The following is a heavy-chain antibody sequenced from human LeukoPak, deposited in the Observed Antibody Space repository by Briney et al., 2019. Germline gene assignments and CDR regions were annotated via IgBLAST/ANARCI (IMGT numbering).Heavy chain of an antibody. V-gene: IGHV1-18*04. J-gene: IGHJ3*02. CDR1: GYTFTGYY. D-gene: IGHD1-26*01. Sequence: ASVKVSCKASGYTFTGYYMHWVRQAPGQGLEWLGWISDYSGDTNYAQNLQGRVTMTTDTSTTTAYMELRSLRSDDTAVYYCARVGSGNSRNTDAFDIWGQGTMVTVSS. CDR3: ARVGSGNSRNTDAFDI. CDR2: ISDYSGDT.